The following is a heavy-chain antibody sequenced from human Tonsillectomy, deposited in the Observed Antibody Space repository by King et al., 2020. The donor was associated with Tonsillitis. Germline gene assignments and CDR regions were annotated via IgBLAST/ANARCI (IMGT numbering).Heavy chain of an antibody. J-gene: IGHJ3*02. V-gene: IGHV4-61*01. CDR3: AREVRQLWAGGCYDI. Sequence: VQLQESGPGLVKPSETLSLTCTVSGGSVSSGSYYWSWIRQPPGKGLEWIGYIYYSGSTNYNPSLKSRVTISVDTSKNQFSLKLSSVTAADTAVYYCAREVRQLWAGGCYDIWGQGTMVTVSS. CDR2: IYYSGST. CDR1: GGSVSSGSYY. D-gene: IGHD5-18*01.